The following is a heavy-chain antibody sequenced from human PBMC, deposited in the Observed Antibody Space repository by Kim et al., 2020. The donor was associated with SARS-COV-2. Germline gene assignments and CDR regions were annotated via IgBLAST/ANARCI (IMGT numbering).Heavy chain of an antibody. J-gene: IGHJ6*02. V-gene: IGHV2-70*01. CDR1: GFSLSTSGMC. CDR3: ARIPQGNYYYYGMDV. CDR2: IDWDDDK. Sequence: SGPTLVNPTQTLTLTCTFSGFSLSTSGMCVSWIRQPPGKALEWLALIDWDDDKYYSTSLKTRLTISKDTSKNQVVLTMTNMDPVDTATYYCARIPQGNYYYYGMDVWGQGTTVTVSS.